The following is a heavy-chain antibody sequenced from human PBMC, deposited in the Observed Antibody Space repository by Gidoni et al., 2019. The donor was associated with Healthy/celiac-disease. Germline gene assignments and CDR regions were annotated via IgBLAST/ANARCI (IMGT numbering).Heavy chain of an antibody. CDR3: ARDSLVGDPTGLGGFDP. D-gene: IGHD1-26*01. CDR1: GGTFSSYA. V-gene: IGHV1-69*06. Sequence: PGSSVKVSCKASGGTFSSYAISWVRQAPGQGLEWMGGIIPIFGTANYAQKFQGRVTITADKSTSTAYMELSSLRSEDTAVYYCARDSLVGDPTGLGGFDPWGQGTLVTVSS. J-gene: IGHJ5*02. CDR2: IIPIFGTA.